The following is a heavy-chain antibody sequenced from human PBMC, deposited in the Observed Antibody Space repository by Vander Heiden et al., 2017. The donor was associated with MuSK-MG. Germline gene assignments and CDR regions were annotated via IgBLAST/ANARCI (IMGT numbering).Heavy chain of an antibody. D-gene: IGHD6-13*01. CDR3: AGDRSSHDYGRDG. CDR2: MSDRTYI. CDR1: GFPCSSYS. J-gene: IGHJ6*02. Sequence: EVQLVESGGGLVKPGGSLRLSCAASGFPCSSYSMNWVRQAPGNVLEWRSSMSDRTYIYYVYSLKGRVTTSRDSAKNSLYRPINSLRPTASAVEDGAGDRSSHDYGRDGRCLGTTGTVSS. V-gene: IGHV3-21*01.